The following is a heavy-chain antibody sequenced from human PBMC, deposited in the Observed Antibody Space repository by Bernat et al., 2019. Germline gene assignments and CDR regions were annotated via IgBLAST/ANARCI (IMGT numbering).Heavy chain of an antibody. Sequence: QVQLQQSGPGLVKPSHTLSLTCAISGDSVSSNSAAWNWIRQSPSRGLEWLGRTYYRSKWYNDYAVSVKSRITINPDTYKTQYALQLSSVTPEDTAVYCCARDPSSGWVNWFDPWGQGTLVTVSS. CDR3: ARDPSSGWVNWFDP. J-gene: IGHJ5*02. V-gene: IGHV6-1*01. CDR1: GDSVSSNSAA. D-gene: IGHD6-19*01. CDR2: TYYRSKWYN.